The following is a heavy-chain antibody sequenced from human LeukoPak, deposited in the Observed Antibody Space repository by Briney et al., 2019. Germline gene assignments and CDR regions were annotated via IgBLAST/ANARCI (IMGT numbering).Heavy chain of an antibody. Sequence: SETLSLTCTVSGGSISSYYWSWIRQPPGKGLEWIGYIYYSGSTNYNPSLKSRVTISVDTSKNQFSLRLSSVTAADTAVYYCARTRGYSYGKGLDYWGQGTLVTVSS. J-gene: IGHJ4*02. CDR2: IYYSGST. D-gene: IGHD5-18*01. CDR3: ARTRGYSYGKGLDY. CDR1: GGSISSYY. V-gene: IGHV4-59*01.